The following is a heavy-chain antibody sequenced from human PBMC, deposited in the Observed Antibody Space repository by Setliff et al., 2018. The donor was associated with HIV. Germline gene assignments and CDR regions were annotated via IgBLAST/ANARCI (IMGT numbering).Heavy chain of an antibody. Sequence: SETLSLTCTVSGGSIRRGGYYWNWIRQHPGKGLEWIGYIYYSGSSYYNPSLKSRFPISIDTSKNQFSLKLNSVTAAYTAVYYCARDSYYYHGSGYYYYYFDHWGQGTLVTVSS. CDR3: ARDSYYYHGSGYYYYYFDH. D-gene: IGHD3-22*01. CDR2: IYYSGSS. J-gene: IGHJ4*02. CDR1: GGSIRRGGYY. V-gene: IGHV4-31*03.